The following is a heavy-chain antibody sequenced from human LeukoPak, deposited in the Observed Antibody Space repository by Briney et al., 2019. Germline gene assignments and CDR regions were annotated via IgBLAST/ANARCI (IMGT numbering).Heavy chain of an antibody. Sequence: GGSLRLSCAASGFTFRSYAMSWVSQAPAKGLEWLSGISDSGGSTYYADSVKGRFTISRDNSKNTLYLQMNSLRAEDTAVYYCAQRIAYGSGSYYFDYWGQGTLVTVSS. J-gene: IGHJ4*02. CDR3: AQRIAYGSGSYYFDY. V-gene: IGHV3-23*01. CDR2: ISDSGGST. CDR1: GFTFRSYA. D-gene: IGHD3-10*01.